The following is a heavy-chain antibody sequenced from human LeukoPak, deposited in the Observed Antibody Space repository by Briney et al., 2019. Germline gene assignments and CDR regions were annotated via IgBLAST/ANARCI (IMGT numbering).Heavy chain of an antibody. Sequence: PGGSLRLSCAASGFTFSSYAMHWVRQAPGKGLEWVAVISYDGSNKYYADSVKGRFTISRDNAKNSLFLQMNSLRAEDTALYYCARGASSGWSSYDYWGQGTLVTVSS. CDR2: ISYDGSNK. CDR3: ARGASSGWSSYDY. V-gene: IGHV3-30*04. CDR1: GFTFSSYA. J-gene: IGHJ4*02. D-gene: IGHD6-19*01.